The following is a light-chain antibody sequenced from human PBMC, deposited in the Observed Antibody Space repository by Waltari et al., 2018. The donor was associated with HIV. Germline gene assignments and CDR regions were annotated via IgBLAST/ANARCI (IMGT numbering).Light chain of an antibody. J-gene: IGKJ4*01. CDR2: WAS. Sequence: DIVMTQSPDSLAVSLGERATINCESSQSVLFSSNNKNYLAWYQQKPGQPPKLLLYWASTRESAVPDRFSGSGSGADFTLTISSLQAEDVAVYYCQQYYSTPLTFGGGTKVEIK. V-gene: IGKV4-1*01. CDR1: QSVLFSSNNKNY. CDR3: QQYYSTPLT.